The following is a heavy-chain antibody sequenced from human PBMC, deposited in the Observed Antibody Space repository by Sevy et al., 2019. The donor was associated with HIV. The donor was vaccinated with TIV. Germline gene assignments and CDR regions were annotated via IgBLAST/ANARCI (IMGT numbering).Heavy chain of an antibody. Sequence: GGSLSLSCEASAINIRDYWMNWVRQPPGKGLEWVANINPDGSKIYYADSVKGRFTISRDSAKNSVFLQMTSLRAEDTAVYYCVRAIQLAASYWGQGMLVTVSS. CDR3: VRAIQLAASY. D-gene: IGHD2-15*01. CDR1: AINIRDYW. V-gene: IGHV3-7*02. J-gene: IGHJ4*02. CDR2: INPDGSKI.